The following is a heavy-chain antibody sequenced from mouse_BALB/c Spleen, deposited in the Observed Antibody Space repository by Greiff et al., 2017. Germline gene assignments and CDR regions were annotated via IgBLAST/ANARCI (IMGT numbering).Heavy chain of an antibody. CDR2: ISSGGSYT. V-gene: IGHV5-6*01. J-gene: IGHJ4*01. Sequence: DVQLVESGGDLVKPGGSLKLSCAASGFTFSSYGMSWVRQTPDKRLEWVATISSGGSYTYYPDSVKGRFTISRDNAKNTLYLQMSSLKSEDTAMYYCARRGTMITYYAMDYWGQGTSVTVSS. CDR1: GFTFSSYG. D-gene: IGHD2-4*01. CDR3: ARRGTMITYYAMDY.